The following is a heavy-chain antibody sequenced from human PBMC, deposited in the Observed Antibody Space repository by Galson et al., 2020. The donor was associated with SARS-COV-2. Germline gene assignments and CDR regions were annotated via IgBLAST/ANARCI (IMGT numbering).Heavy chain of an antibody. Sequence: SETLSLTCAVSGGSISSGGYYWSWIRQHPGKGLEWIGYIYYSGSTYYNPSLKSRVTISVDTSKNQFSLKLSSVTAADTAVYYCARYSYWPDRAFDIWGQGTMVTVSS. V-gene: IGHV4-31*11. CDR3: ARYSYWPDRAFDI. CDR1: GGSISSGGYY. CDR2: IYYSGST. J-gene: IGHJ3*02. D-gene: IGHD5-18*01.